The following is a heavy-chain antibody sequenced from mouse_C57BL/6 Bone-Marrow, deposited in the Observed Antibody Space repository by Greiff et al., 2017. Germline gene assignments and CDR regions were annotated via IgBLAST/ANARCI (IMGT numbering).Heavy chain of an antibody. D-gene: IGHD1-1*01. CDR2: INPNNGGT. CDR1: GYTFTDYY. CDR3: ARDIYYYGNSYDRFAY. Sequence: VQLQQSGPELVKPGASVKISCKASGYTFTDYYMNWVKQSHGKSLEWIGDINPNNGGTSYNQKFKGKATLTVDKSSSTAYMELRSLTSEDSAVYYCARDIYYYGNSYDRFAYWGQGTLVTVSA. J-gene: IGHJ3*01. V-gene: IGHV1-26*01.